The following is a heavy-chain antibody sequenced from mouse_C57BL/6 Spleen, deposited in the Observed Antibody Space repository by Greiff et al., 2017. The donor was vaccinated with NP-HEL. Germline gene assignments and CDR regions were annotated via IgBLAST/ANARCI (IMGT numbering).Heavy chain of an antibody. J-gene: IGHJ4*01. V-gene: IGHV1-61*01. Sequence: VQLQQPGAELVRPGSSVKLSCKASGYTFTSYWMDWVKQRPGQGLEWIGNIYPSDSETHYNQKFKDKATLTVDKSSSTAYMQLSSLTSEDSAVYYCARGGHELRVAMDYWGQGTSVTVSS. D-gene: IGHD1-1*01. CDR2: IYPSDSET. CDR3: ARGGHELRVAMDY. CDR1: GYTFTSYW.